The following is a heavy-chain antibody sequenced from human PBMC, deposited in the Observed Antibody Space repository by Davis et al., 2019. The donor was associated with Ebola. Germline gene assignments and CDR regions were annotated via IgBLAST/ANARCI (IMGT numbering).Heavy chain of an antibody. D-gene: IGHD4-11*01. J-gene: IGHJ4*02. CDR2: ISSSSSTI. CDR3: HYSNYDGGVGEDY. CDR1: GFTFSSYS. Sequence: GGSLRLSCAASGFTFSSYSMNWVRQAPGKGLEWVSYISSSSSTIYYADSVKGRFTISRDNAKNSLYLQMNSLKTEDTAVYYCHYSNYDGGVGEDYWGQGTLVTVSS. V-gene: IGHV3-48*01.